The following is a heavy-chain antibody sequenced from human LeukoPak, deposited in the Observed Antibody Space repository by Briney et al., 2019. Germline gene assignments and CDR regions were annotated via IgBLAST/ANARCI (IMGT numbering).Heavy chain of an antibody. CDR2: ISSGSSII. V-gene: IGHV3-48*01. Sequence: PGGSLRLSCAASGLTFSTYSMTWVRQSPGKGLEWVSYISSGSSIIYYADSVKGRFTISRDNAKNSLYLQMNSLRAEDTAVYYCARLTGDAFDIWGQGTMVTVSS. J-gene: IGHJ3*02. CDR1: GLTFSTYS. CDR3: ARLTGDAFDI. D-gene: IGHD7-27*01.